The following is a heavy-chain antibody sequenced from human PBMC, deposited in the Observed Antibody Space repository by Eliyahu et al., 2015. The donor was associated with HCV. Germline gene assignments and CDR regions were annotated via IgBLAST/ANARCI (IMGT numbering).Heavy chain of an antibody. CDR3: ARDRDSSGWYSYYYYYGMDV. CDR1: GXTFXSYX. V-gene: IGHV3-33*01. J-gene: IGHJ6*02. CDR2: IWYDGSNK. Sequence: QVQLVESGGGVVQPGRSLRLSCXASGXTFXSYXXHXVRQXPGKGLEWVAVIWYDGSNKYYADSVKGRFTISRDNSKNTLYLQMNSLRAEDTAVYYCARDRDSSGWYSYYYYYGMDVWGQGTTVTVSS. D-gene: IGHD6-19*01.